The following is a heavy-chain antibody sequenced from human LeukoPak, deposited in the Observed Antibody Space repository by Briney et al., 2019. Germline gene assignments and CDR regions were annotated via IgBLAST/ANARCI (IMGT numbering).Heavy chain of an antibody. Sequence: GGSLRLSCAASGFTFDNYGMNWVRQVPGKGLEWVSAVSGGGVTHYADSVKGRFTVSRDSSNNTLYLQMNSLRAEDTAVYYCAKGGAYGSGSYCDYWGQGTLVTVSS. J-gene: IGHJ4*02. D-gene: IGHD3-10*01. V-gene: IGHV3-23*01. CDR3: AKGGAYGSGSYCDY. CDR2: VSGGGVT. CDR1: GFTFDNYG.